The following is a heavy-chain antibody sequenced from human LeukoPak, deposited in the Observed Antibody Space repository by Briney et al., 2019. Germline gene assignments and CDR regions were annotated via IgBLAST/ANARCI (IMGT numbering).Heavy chain of an antibody. D-gene: IGHD5-18*01. CDR3: ARVLSPRYSYGYNY. CDR1: GFTFSAYA. V-gene: IGHV3-30-3*01. Sequence: GGSLRLSCAASGFTFSAYAMHWVRQAPGKGLEWVALISDDGNNKFYADSVRGRFTISRDNSKNTLYLQMRSTLYLQMNSLRVEDTAVYYCARVLSPRYSYGYNYWGQGTLVTVSS. CDR2: ISDDGNNK. J-gene: IGHJ4*02.